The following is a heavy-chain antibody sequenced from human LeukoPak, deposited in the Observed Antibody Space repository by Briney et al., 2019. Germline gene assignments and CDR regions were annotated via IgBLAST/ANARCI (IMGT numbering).Heavy chain of an antibody. D-gene: IGHD6-6*01. CDR2: INTNTGNP. J-gene: IGHJ4*02. CDR1: GYTFTSYA. V-gene: IGHV7-4-1*02. CDR3: ARDRVPSIAADEPQDYFDY. Sequence: ASVKVSCKASGYTFTSYAMNWVRQAPGQGLEWMGWINTNTGNPTYAQGFTGRFVFSLDTSVSTAYLQISSLKAEDTAVYYCARDRVPSIAADEPQDYFDYWGQGTLVTVSS.